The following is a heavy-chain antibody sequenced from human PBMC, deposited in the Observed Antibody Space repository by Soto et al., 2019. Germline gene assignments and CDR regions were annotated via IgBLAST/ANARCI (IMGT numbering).Heavy chain of an antibody. D-gene: IGHD5-12*01. Sequence: GSMRHPCAAARVTFGAYERRWVRQATGKGLEWVSCISSSGSSVYYADSVKGRFTISRDNSRNSLYLQMNSLRDEDTALYYCVRYCSSTLCNGVATRTFDYWGQGALVTVSS. J-gene: IGHJ4*02. CDR1: RVTFGAYE. V-gene: IGHV3-48*03. CDR2: ISSSGSSV. CDR3: VRYCSSTLCNGVATRTFDY.